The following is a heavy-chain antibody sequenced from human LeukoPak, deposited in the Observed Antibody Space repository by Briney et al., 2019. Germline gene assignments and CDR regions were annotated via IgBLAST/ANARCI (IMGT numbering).Heavy chain of an antibody. V-gene: IGHV4-59*02. Sequence: SETLSLTCSVSGHFVSDYYWSWIRQSPGKGLEWIGWLHYSGTTYYNPSLKGRVTMSLDTSRNQLSLKLNSVTAADTAVYYCARHSSGWHLDFWGQGSLVTVSS. CDR1: GHFVSDYY. CDR3: ARHSSGWHLDF. CDR2: LHYSGTT. J-gene: IGHJ4*02. D-gene: IGHD6-19*01.